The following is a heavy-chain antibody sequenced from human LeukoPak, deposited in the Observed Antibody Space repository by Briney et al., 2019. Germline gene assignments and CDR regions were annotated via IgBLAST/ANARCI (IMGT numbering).Heavy chain of an antibody. J-gene: IGHJ6*02. V-gene: IGHV1-69*13. CDR3: ARGLVVVVPAASNYYYGMDV. D-gene: IGHD2-2*01. CDR2: IIPIFGTA. Sequence: ASVKVSCKASGGTFSSYAISWVRQAPGQGLEWMGGIIPIFGTANYAQKFQGRVTITADESTSTAYMELSSLRSEDTAVYYCARGLVVVVPAASNYYYGMDVWGQGTTVTVSS. CDR1: GGTFSSYA.